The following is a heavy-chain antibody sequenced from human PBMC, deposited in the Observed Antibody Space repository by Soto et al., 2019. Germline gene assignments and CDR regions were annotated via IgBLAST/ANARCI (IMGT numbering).Heavy chain of an antibody. Sequence: ASVKVSCKASGYTFTSYAMHWVRQAPGQRLEWVGWINAGNGNTKYSQKFQGRVTITRDTSASTAYMELSSLRSEDTAVYYCAGELRSNWFDPWGQGTLVTVSS. V-gene: IGHV1-3*01. D-gene: IGHD4-17*01. CDR3: AGELRSNWFDP. CDR1: GYTFTSYA. J-gene: IGHJ5*02. CDR2: INAGNGNT.